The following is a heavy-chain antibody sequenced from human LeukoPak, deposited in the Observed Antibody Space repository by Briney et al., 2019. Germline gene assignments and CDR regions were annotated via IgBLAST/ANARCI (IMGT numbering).Heavy chain of an antibody. CDR3: AKDRHLYGDYASTYYFDY. CDR2: ISGSGGST. CDR1: GFTFSSYA. V-gene: IGHV3-23*01. D-gene: IGHD4-17*01. J-gene: IGHJ4*02. Sequence: GGSLRLSCAASGFTFSSYAMSWVRQAPGKGLEWVSAISGSGGSTYYADSVKGRFTISRDNSKNTLYLQMNSLRAEDTAAYYCAKDRHLYGDYASTYYFDYWGQGTLVTVSS.